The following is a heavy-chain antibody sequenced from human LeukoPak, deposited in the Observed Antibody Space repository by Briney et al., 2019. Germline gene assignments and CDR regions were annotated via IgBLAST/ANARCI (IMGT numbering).Heavy chain of an antibody. V-gene: IGHV3-23*01. D-gene: IGHD2-15*01. J-gene: IGHJ5*02. CDR1: GFTFSSYG. Sequence: GGSLRLSCAASGFTFSSYGMSWVRPAPGKGLEWVSAISGSGGSTYYADSVKGRFTISRDNSKNTLYLQMNSLRAEDTAVYYCAKGTLVAAIRANAFDPWGQGTLVTVSS. CDR3: AKGTLVAAIRANAFDP. CDR2: ISGSGGST.